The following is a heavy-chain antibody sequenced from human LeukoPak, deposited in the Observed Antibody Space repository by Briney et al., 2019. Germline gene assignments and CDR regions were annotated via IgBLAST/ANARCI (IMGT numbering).Heavy chain of an antibody. V-gene: IGHV3-23*01. CDR3: AKDDTSSWYDYFFDH. CDR1: GFAFSSSA. Sequence: GGSLRLSCAASGFAFSSSAMHWIRQAPGKGLEWVSTISGAGGSTWYRDSVRGRFTISRDNSKNSLSLQMSSPRADDTAIYYCAKDDTSSWYDYFFDHWGQGTLVTVSS. D-gene: IGHD6-13*01. CDR2: ISGAGGST. J-gene: IGHJ4*02.